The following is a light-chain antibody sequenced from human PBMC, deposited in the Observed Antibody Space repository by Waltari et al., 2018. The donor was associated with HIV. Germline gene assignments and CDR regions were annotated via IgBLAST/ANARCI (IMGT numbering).Light chain of an antibody. Sequence: FMLTQPHSVSASPGKTITISCTRSSGRIASNPVQCYQQRPGGSPTTVIFDDNQRPSGVSDRFSGSIDTSSNSASLTIVGLRTEDEADYYCQSFDSDSQVFGGGTRLTVL. J-gene: IGLJ2*01. CDR3: QSFDSDSQV. CDR2: DDN. CDR1: SGRIASNP. V-gene: IGLV6-57*01.